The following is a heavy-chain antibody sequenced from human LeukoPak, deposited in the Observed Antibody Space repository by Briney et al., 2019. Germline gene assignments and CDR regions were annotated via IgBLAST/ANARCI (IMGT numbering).Heavy chain of an antibody. CDR2: VSYTGRT. J-gene: IGHJ4*02. CDR3: ARSPDNFDEYYFDY. Sequence: SETLSLTCTISGGSISGFYWSWIRQPPGKGLEWIGYVSYTGRTIYNPSLKSRVIISGDTSKNQLSLNVSSVTAADTAVYYCARSPDNFDEYYFDYWGQGTLVTVSA. CDR1: GGSISGFY. D-gene: IGHD1-20*01. V-gene: IGHV4-59*01.